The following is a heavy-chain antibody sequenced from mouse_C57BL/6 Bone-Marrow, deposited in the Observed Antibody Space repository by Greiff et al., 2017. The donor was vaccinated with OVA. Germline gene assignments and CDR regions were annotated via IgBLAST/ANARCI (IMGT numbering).Heavy chain of an antibody. V-gene: IGHV5-2*01. CDR2: INSDGGST. J-gene: IGHJ2*01. D-gene: IGHD2-4*01. Sequence: DVHLVESGAGLVQPGESLKLSCESTEYEFPSHDMSWVRKTPEKRLELVAAINSDGGSTYYPDTMERRSIISRDNTKKTLYPQMSSLRSEDTALYYCARHTMITKSGYWGQGTTLTVSS. CDR3: ARHTMITKSGY. CDR1: EYEFPSHD.